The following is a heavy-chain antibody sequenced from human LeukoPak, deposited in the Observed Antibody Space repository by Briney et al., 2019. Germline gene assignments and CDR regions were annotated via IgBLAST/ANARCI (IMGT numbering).Heavy chain of an antibody. V-gene: IGHV3-66*01. CDR2: IYSGGST. CDR1: GFTVSSNY. CDR3: AKDVDVLLWFGELSYFDY. D-gene: IGHD3-10*01. Sequence: GGSLRLSCAASGFTVSSNYMSWVRQAPGKGLEWVSVIYSGGSTHYADSVKGRFTISRDDSKNTLYLQMNSLRAENTAVYYCAKDVDVLLWFGELSYFDYWGQGTLVTVSS. J-gene: IGHJ4*02.